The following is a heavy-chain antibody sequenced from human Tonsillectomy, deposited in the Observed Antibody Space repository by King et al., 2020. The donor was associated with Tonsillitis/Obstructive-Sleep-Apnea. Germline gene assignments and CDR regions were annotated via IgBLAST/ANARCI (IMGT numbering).Heavy chain of an antibody. Sequence: QLVQSGAEVKKPGASVKVSCKASGYSFTSYAMHWVRQAPGQRLEWMGWHNAGNGNTKYSQKFQGRVTITRDTSASTAYMELSSLRSEDTAVYYCAIPWSGYYCFDYWGQGTLVTVSS. V-gene: IGHV1-3*01. CDR2: HNAGNGNT. CDR3: AIPWSGYYCFDY. CDR1: GYSFTSYA. D-gene: IGHD3-3*01. J-gene: IGHJ4*02.